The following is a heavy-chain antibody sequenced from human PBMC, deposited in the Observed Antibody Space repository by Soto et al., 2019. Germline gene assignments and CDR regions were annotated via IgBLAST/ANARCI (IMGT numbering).Heavy chain of an antibody. V-gene: IGHV3-49*03. J-gene: IGHJ6*03. CDR2: IRSKAYGGTT. CDR3: TRDREEQLERGSVDYYYYYMDV. Sequence: GGSLRLSCTASGFTFGDYAMSWFRQAPGKGLEWVGFIRSKAYGGTTEYAASVKGRFTISRDDSKSIAYLQMNSLKTEDTAVYYCTRDREEQLERGSVDYYYYYMDVWGKGTTVTVSS. CDR1: GFTFGDYA. D-gene: IGHD1-1*01.